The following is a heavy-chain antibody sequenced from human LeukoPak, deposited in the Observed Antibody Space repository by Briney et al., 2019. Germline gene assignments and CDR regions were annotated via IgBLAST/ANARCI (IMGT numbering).Heavy chain of an antibody. V-gene: IGHV1-69*05. D-gene: IGHD2-2*01. CDR2: IIPIFGTA. CDR3: ARGFPYCSSTSCLPLNWFDP. CDR1: GGTFSSYA. Sequence: GSSVKVSCKASGGTFSSYAISWVRQAPGQGLEWMGGIIPIFGTANYAQKFQGRVTITTDESTSTAYMELSSLRSEDTAVYYCARGFPYCSSTSCLPLNWFDPWGQGTLVTVSS. J-gene: IGHJ5*02.